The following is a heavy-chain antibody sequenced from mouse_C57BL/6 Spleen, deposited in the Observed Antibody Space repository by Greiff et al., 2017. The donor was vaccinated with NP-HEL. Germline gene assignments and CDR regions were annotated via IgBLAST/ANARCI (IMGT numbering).Heavy chain of an antibody. CDR3: ARGGTYYYGSRDYYAMDY. CDR2: INPNNGGT. Sequence: VQLQQSGPELVKPGASVKISCKASGYTFTDYYMNWVKQSHGKSLEWIGDINPNNGGTSYNQKFKGKATLTVDKSSSTAYMELRSLTSEDSAVYYCARGGTYYYGSRDYYAMDYWGQGTSVTVSS. CDR1: GYTFTDYY. J-gene: IGHJ4*01. V-gene: IGHV1-26*01. D-gene: IGHD1-1*01.